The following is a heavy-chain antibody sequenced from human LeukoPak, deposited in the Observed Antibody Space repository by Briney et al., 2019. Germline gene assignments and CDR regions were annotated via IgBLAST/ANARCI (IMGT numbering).Heavy chain of an antibody. J-gene: IGHJ6*02. D-gene: IGHD6-19*01. CDR1: GFTFSHYA. CDR3: ARGADGSYSSGSYSAHYGMDV. CDR2: VSYDGIYK. V-gene: IGHV3-30-3*01. Sequence: GGSLRLSCAASGFTFSHYAVHWVRQAPGEGLEWVAVVSYDGIYKYYPDSVRGRFTIFRDNSRNTLYLEMNSLRAEDTAVYYCARGADGSYSSGSYSAHYGMDVWGQGTTVTVSS.